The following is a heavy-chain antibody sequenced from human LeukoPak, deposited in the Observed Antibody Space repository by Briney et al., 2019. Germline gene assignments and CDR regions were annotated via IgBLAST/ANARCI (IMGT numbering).Heavy chain of an antibody. D-gene: IGHD6-19*01. CDR2: ISWNSGSI. CDR1: GFTFDDYA. J-gene: IGHJ4*02. CDR3: AKVSLSGYSSGWTDY. Sequence: GGSLRLSCAASGFTFDDYAMHWVRQAPGKGLEWVSGISWNSGSIGYVDSVKGRFTISRDNAKNSLYLQMNSLRAEDTALYYCAKVSLSGYSSGWTDYWGQGTLVTVSS. V-gene: IGHV3-9*01.